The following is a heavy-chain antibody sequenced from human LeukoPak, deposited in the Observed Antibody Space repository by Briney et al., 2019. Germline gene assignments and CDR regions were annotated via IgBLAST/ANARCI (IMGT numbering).Heavy chain of an antibody. CDR3: ARDGPYSSGWYRDYYYMDV. V-gene: IGHV4-34*01. D-gene: IGHD6-19*01. J-gene: IGHJ6*03. CDR2: INHSGST. Sequence: PSETLSLTCAVYGGSFSGYYWSWIRQPPGKGLEWIGEINHSGSTNYNPSLKSRVTISVDTSKNQFSLKLSSVTAADTAVYYCARDGPYSSGWYRDYYYMDVWGKGTTVTVSS. CDR1: GGSFSGYY.